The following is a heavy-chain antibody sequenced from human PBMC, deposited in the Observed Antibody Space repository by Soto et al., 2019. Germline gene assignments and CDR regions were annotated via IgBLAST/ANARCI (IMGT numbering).Heavy chain of an antibody. J-gene: IGHJ6*02. V-gene: IGHV3-33*01. D-gene: IGHD3-3*01. CDR2: IWYDGSNK. CDR1: GFTFSSYG. Sequence: PGGSLRLSCAASGFTFSSYGMHWVRQAPGKGLEWVAVIWYDGSNKYYADSVKGRFTISRDNSKNTLYLQMNGLRAEDTAVYYCASEKVGADYDFWSGPVYYYGMDVWGQGTTVTVSS. CDR3: ASEKVGADYDFWSGPVYYYGMDV.